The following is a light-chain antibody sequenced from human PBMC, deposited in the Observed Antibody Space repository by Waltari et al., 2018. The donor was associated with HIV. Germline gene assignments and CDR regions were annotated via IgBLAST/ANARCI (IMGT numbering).Light chain of an antibody. CDR2: NAS. V-gene: IGKV3-11*01. J-gene: IGKJ1*01. CDR3: QRGEKWPFT. Sequence: DIVLTQSPATLSLSPGERATLSCTASQSVGTYLAWYRHKPGQAPRLLLYNASSRATGVPARFSGSGSGTDFTLTISSLESEDSSIYYCQRGEKWPFTFGQGTNVEVK. CDR1: QSVGTY.